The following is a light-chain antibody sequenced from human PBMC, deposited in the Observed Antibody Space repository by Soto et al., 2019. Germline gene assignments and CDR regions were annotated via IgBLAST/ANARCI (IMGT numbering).Light chain of an antibody. CDR2: GAS. CDR3: QQYGSSPPLT. CDR1: QSVSSNY. V-gene: IGKV3-20*01. Sequence: IVMTQSPGTLSLSPGERATLSCRASQSVSSNYLAWYQQKPGQAPRLLIYGASSRATGIPDRFSGRGSGTDFTLAISRLEPEDFALYYCQQYGSSPPLTFGGGTRLEIK. J-gene: IGKJ5*01.